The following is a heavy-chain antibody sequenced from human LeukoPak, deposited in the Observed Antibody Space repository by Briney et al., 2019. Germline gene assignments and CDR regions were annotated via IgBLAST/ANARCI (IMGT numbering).Heavy chain of an antibody. CDR1: GYRLKSYL. V-gene: IGHV5-10-1*01. Sequence: GESLRISCQGSGYRLKSYLIGRVRPIPGKGLGRMGRIEPSDSYSNYSPSFQGHVTMSADKSISTAYLQWSSLKASDTAMYYCARQGYYDSSGWTFDIWGQGTMVTVSS. D-gene: IGHD3-22*01. J-gene: IGHJ3*02. CDR2: IEPSDSYS. CDR3: ARQGYYDSSGWTFDI.